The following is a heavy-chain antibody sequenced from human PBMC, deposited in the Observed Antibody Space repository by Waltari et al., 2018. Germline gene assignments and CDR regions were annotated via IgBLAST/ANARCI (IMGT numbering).Heavy chain of an antibody. Sequence: EVHLVESGGGSVQPGGSLGLSCAAYGFLFGHVWMHSVRQVPGKGMVWVSRINDDGSTISYADSVKGRFTISRDNAKNTLYLQMDSLRVEDTAVYYCTRTLVGPYPFENWGQGTLVTVSS. CDR3: TRTLVGPYPFEN. D-gene: IGHD1-26*01. CDR2: INDDGSTI. V-gene: IGHV3-74*01. J-gene: IGHJ4*02. CDR1: GFLFGHVW.